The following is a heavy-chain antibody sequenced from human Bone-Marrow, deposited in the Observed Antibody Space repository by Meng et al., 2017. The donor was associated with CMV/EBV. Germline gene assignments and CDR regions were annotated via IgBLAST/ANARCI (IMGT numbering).Heavy chain of an antibody. Sequence: SETLSLTCTVSGDSISTYWWSWIRQSPGKGLEWIGYIHHSGTTNHNPSLRSRVIMSVDTSNNQFSLKLTSVTAADTAVYYCARDSYHYGSSTYNWFDPWGQGIRVTVSS. CDR1: GDSISTYW. J-gene: IGHJ5*02. CDR2: IHHSGTT. D-gene: IGHD3-10*01. V-gene: IGHV4-59*01. CDR3: ARDSYHYGSSTYNWFDP.